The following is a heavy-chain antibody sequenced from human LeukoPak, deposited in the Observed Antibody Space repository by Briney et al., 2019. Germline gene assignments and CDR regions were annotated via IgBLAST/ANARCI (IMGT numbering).Heavy chain of an antibody. J-gene: IGHJ3*02. D-gene: IGHD6-19*01. CDR2: ISAYNGNT. V-gene: IGHV1-18*01. CDR3: ARDQRIGYRSGRYDAFDI. Sequence: GASVKVSCKASGYTFTSYGISWVRQAPGQGLEWMGWISAYNGNTNYAQKLQGRVTMTTDTSTSTAYMELRSLRSDDTAVYYCARDQRIGYRSGRYDAFDIWGQGTRVPVSS. CDR1: GYTFTSYG.